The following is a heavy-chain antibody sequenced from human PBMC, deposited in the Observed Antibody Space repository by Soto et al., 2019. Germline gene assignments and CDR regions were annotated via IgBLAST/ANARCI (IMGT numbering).Heavy chain of an antibody. Sequence: QVQLVQPGAEVKKPGASVKFSCKASGYIFTNFYIHWVRQAPGQGLEWIGIINPNGGSTNYAQNFQGRVTITGDAPTTPVNMARNSLRSESTAVYYGTRGLPSAAYGGQGTQIPFPS. CDR1: GYIFTNFY. V-gene: IGHV1-46*03. CDR3: TRGLPSAAY. J-gene: IGHJ4*02. CDR2: INPNGGST.